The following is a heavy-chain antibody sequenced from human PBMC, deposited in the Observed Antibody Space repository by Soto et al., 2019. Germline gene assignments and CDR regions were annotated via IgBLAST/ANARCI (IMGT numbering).Heavy chain of an antibody. CDR3: ARLHFYIAAAGTGFDY. CDR1: GYSFTRYY. CDR2: INAINGIA. J-gene: IGHJ4*02. V-gene: IGHV1-3*01. D-gene: IGHD6-13*01. Sequence: ASVKVSCTASGYSFTRYYINWVRQAPGQRLEWMGRINAINGIAKYAQKFQGRVTITTDTSANTAYMELSSLRSEDTAVYYCARLHFYIAAAGTGFDYWGQGTLVTVSS.